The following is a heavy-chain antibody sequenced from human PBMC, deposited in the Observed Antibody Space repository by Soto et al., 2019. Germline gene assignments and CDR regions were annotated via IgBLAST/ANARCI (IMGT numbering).Heavy chain of an antibody. Sequence: EVQLVESGGDLVQPGGSLRLSCSASGFAFSAHWMTWVRQTPGKGLEWVANISPEGSTKYYVDSAMGRFTISRDNAKNLLYLQMNSLTVGATAVSSCVRDRVPPGLYFDKWGQGTLVTVSS. V-gene: IGHV3-7*01. CDR3: VRDRVPPGLYFDK. D-gene: IGHD3-9*01. CDR2: ISPEGSTK. J-gene: IGHJ4*02. CDR1: GFAFSAHW.